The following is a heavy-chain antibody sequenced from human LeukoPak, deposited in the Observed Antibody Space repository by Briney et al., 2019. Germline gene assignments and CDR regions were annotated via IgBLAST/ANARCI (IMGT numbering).Heavy chain of an antibody. J-gene: IGHJ6*03. CDR2: ISYDGNHK. V-gene: IGHV3-30*04. CDR3: VRDPGTDYYYYYYMDV. Sequence: PGGSLRLSCAASEFTFSNYAMHWVRQAPGKGLEWVTVISYDGNHKYYADSVKGRSTISRDNSKNTLYLQMNSLTTEDTAMYYCVRDPGTDYYYYYYMDVWGKGTTVTVSS. CDR1: EFTFSNYA. D-gene: IGHD1-14*01.